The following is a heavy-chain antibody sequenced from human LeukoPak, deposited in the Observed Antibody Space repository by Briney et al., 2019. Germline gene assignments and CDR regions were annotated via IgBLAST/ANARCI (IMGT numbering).Heavy chain of an antibody. CDR3: ARDSYYYDSSGYHDY. Sequence: GGSLRLSCAASGFTFSSYSMNWVRQAPGKGLEWVSSISSSSSYIYYADSVKGRFTISRDNAKSSLYLQMNSLRAEDTAVCYCARDSYYYDSSGYHDYWGQGTLVTVSS. CDR1: GFTFSSYS. D-gene: IGHD3-22*01. J-gene: IGHJ4*02. V-gene: IGHV3-21*01. CDR2: ISSSSSYI.